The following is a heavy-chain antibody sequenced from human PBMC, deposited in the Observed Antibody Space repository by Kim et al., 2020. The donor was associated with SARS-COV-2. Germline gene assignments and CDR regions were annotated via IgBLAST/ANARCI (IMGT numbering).Heavy chain of an antibody. D-gene: IGHD3-3*01. CDR3: ARTEDFWSGYFSDSFYYNYAMDV. CDR1: GFAFNTYS. CDR2: ISSSSSYI. Sequence: GGSLRLSCAASGFAFNTYSLTWVRQAPGKGLEWVSSISSSSSYIYYVDSVKGRFTISRDSAKKSVYLQMNSLRAEDTAMYYCARTEDFWSGYFSDSFYYNYAMDVWGQGTTVTVSS. J-gene: IGHJ6*02. V-gene: IGHV3-21*01.